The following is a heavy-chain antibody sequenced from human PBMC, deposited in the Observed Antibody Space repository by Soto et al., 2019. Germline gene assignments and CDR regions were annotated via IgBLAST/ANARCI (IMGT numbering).Heavy chain of an antibody. CDR3: ASSSHYDSSGYYSYFDY. Sequence: LSLTCTVSGGSISSYYWSWIRQPPGKGLEWIGYIYYSGSTNYNPSLKSRVTISVDTSKNQFSLKLSSVTAADTAVYYCASSSHYDSSGYYSYFDYWGQGTLVTVYS. V-gene: IGHV4-59*01. J-gene: IGHJ4*02. D-gene: IGHD3-22*01. CDR2: IYYSGST. CDR1: GGSISSYY.